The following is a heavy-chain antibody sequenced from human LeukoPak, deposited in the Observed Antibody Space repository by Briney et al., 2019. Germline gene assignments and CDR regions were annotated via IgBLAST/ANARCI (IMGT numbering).Heavy chain of an antibody. Sequence: PSETLSLTCTVSGGSISSSSYYWAWLRQPPGKELEYIGSYSGSTYYNPSLKSRVTISVDTSKKQFSLKLNSVTAADTAVYYCARGGYYGSGSDDAFHIWGQGTMVTVSS. CDR3: ARGGYYGSGSDDAFHI. V-gene: IGHV4-39*07. CDR1: GGSISSSSYY. D-gene: IGHD3-10*01. J-gene: IGHJ3*02. CDR2: YSGST.